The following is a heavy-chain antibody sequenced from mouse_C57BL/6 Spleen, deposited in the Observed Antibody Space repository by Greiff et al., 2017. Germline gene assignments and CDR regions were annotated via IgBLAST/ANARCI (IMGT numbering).Heavy chain of an antibody. CDR1: GYTFTSYW. J-gene: IGHJ3*01. CDR3: ARDDYYGGFAY. Sequence: QVQLQQSGAELVRPGSSVKLSCKASGYTFTSYWMHWVKQRPIQGLEWIGNIDPSDSETHYNQKFKDKATLTVDKSSSTAYMQLSSLTSEDSAVYYCARDDYYGGFAYWGQGTLVTVSA. V-gene: IGHV1-52*01. D-gene: IGHD1-1*01. CDR2: IDPSDSET.